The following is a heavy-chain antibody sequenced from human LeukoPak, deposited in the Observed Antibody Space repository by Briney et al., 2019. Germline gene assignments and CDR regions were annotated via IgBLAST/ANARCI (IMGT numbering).Heavy chain of an antibody. J-gene: IGHJ4*02. CDR2: IYYSGST. Sequence: SETLSLTCTVSAGSISSSSYYWGWIRQPPGQGLEWIGSIYYSGSTYYNPSLKSRVTISVDTSKNQFSLKLSSVTAADTAVYYCARVNRAEGDYWGQGTLVTVSS. V-gene: IGHV4-39*07. D-gene: IGHD1-14*01. CDR1: AGSISSSSYY. CDR3: ARVNRAEGDY.